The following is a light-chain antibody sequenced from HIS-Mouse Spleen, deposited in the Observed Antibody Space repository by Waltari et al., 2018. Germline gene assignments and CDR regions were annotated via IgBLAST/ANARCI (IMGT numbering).Light chain of an antibody. Sequence: SYELTQPPSVSVSPGQPARITCSGDALPKKYAYWYQQKSGQAPVLVIDEDSKRPSGIPERFSGASSGTMATWTISGAQVEDEADYYCYSTDSSGNHRVFGGGTKLTVL. V-gene: IGLV3-10*01. J-gene: IGLJ2*01. CDR2: EDS. CDR3: YSTDSSGNHRV. CDR1: ALPKKY.